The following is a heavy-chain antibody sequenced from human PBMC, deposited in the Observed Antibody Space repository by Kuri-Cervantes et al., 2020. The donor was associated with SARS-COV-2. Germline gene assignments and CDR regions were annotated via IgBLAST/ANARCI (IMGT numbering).Heavy chain of an antibody. CDR1: GFTFSNAW. CDR2: INPDGSYT. J-gene: IGHJ4*02. V-gene: IGHV3-74*01. Sequence: GGFLRLSCAASGFTFSNAWMNWVRQAPGKGLVWVSRINPDGSYTNNADSVKGRFTLSRDNAKNSLYLQMNSLRAEDTAVYYCARGRGSGWQDYWGQGTLVTVSS. CDR3: ARGRGSGWQDY. D-gene: IGHD6-19*01.